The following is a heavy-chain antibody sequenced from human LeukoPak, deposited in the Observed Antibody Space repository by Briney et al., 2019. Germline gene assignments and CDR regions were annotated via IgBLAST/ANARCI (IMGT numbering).Heavy chain of an antibody. D-gene: IGHD3-10*01. V-gene: IGHV4-59*01. J-gene: IGHJ5*02. CDR1: GGSISSYY. Sequence: TPSETLSLTCTVSGGSISSYYWSWIRQPPGKGLEWIGYIYYSGSTNYNPSLKSRATIPVDTSKNQFSLKLSSVTAADTAVYYCARIGRGAAFSWGQGTLVTVSS. CDR3: ARIGRGAAFS. CDR2: IYYSGST.